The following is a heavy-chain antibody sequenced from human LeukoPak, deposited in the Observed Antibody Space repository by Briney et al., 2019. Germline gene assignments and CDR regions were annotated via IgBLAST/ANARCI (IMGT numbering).Heavy chain of an antibody. CDR1: GFSFSSYA. CDR3: ARQGGSTASCFDY. Sequence: GGTLRLSCSASGFSFSSYAMHWVRHAPAKGLEYVSGISNNGGSPYYADSVKVRFPISRDNSKNTLYLQMNSLRAEDTAMYYCARQGGSTASCFDYWGQGTLVTVSS. V-gene: IGHV3-64*04. D-gene: IGHD2-2*01. J-gene: IGHJ4*02. CDR2: ISNNGGSP.